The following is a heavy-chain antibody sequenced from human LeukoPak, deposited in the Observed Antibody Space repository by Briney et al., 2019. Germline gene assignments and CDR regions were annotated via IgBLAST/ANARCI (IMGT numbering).Heavy chain of an antibody. CDR1: GGSISSYY. D-gene: IGHD4/OR15-4a*01. CDR2: IYYSGSS. J-gene: IGHJ4*02. Sequence: PSETLSLTCSVSGGSISSYYWSWIRQPPGKGLEWIGYIYYSGSSNYNPSLKSRVTISVGTSKNHFSLKLTSVTAADTAVYYCARGGRDYQNFDYWGQGTLVTVSS. CDR3: ARGGRDYQNFDY. V-gene: IGHV4-59*01.